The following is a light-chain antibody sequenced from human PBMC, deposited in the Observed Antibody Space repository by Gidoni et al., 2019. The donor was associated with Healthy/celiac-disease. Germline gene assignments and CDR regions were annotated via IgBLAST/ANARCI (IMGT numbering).Light chain of an antibody. Sequence: AIRMTQSPSSLAASTGDRVTITCRASQGISSYLAWYQQTPGKAPKLLIYAASTLQSGVPSKFSGSGSGTDFTLTISCLQSEDFATYYCQQYYSYPRTFGQVTKVEIK. J-gene: IGKJ1*01. V-gene: IGKV1-8*01. CDR1: QGISSY. CDR2: AAS. CDR3: QQYYSYPRT.